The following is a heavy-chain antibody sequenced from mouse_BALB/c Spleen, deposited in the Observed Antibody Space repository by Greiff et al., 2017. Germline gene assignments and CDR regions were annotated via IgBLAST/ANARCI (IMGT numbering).Heavy chain of an antibody. J-gene: IGHJ4*01. V-gene: IGHV1-4*01. CDR2: INPSSGYT. D-gene: IGHD2-14*01. CDR3: ARAYYRYDGYYAMDY. CDR1: GYTFTSYT. Sequence: LVESGAELARPGASVKMSCKASGYTFTSYTMHWVKQRPGKGLEWIGYINPSSGYTNYNQKFKDKATLTADKSSSTAYMQLSSLTSEDSAVYYCARAYYRYDGYYAMDYWGQGTSVTVSS.